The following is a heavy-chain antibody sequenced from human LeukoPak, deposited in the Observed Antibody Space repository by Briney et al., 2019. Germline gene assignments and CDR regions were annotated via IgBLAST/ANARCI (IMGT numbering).Heavy chain of an antibody. CDR2: IIPIFGTA. CDR1: GGTFSNYA. D-gene: IGHD3-3*01. V-gene: IGHV1-69*01. Sequence: GSSVKVSCKASGGTFSNYAFNWVRQAPGQGLEWMGGIIPIFGTANYAQKFQGRVTITADESTSTAYMELSSLRSEDTAVYYCARDLVSRPTIFGVVTHPSFDYWGQGTLVTVSS. J-gene: IGHJ4*02. CDR3: ARDLVSRPTIFGVVTHPSFDY.